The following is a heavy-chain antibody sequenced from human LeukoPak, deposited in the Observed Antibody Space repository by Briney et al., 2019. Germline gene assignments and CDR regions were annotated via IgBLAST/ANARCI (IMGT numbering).Heavy chain of an antibody. V-gene: IGHV4-59*08. CDR1: GGSISTYY. D-gene: IGHD6-19*01. J-gene: IGHJ5*02. Sequence: PSETLSLTCAVSGGSISTYYWNWIRQPPGKGLEWIGYIYNTGSTIYNPSLKSRVTISVDTSKNQFSLRLSSVTAADTAVYYCAXIAVAATGYNWFDPWGQGTLVTVSS. CDR2: IYNTGST. CDR3: AXIAVAATGYNWFDP.